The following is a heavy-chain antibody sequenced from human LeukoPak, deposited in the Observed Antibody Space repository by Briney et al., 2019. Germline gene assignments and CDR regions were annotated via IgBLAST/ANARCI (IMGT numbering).Heavy chain of an antibody. V-gene: IGHV1-18*01. CDR2: ISAYNGNT. D-gene: IGHD3-22*01. CDR3: ARDLLPDYYDSSGDAFDI. Sequence: ASVRVSCKASGYTFTSYGISWVRQAPGQGLEWMGWISAYNGNTNYAQKLQGRVTMTTDTSTSTAYVELRSLRSDDTAVYYCARDLLPDYYDSSGDAFDIWGQGTMVTVSS. J-gene: IGHJ3*02. CDR1: GYTFTSYG.